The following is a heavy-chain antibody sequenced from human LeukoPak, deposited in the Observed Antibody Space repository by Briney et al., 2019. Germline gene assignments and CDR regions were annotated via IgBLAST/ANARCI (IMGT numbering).Heavy chain of an antibody. J-gene: IGHJ6*04. CDR3: ARQSTYSSSWYYYYGMDV. CDR2: ISAYNGNT. CDR1: GYTFTSYG. V-gene: IGHV1-18*01. Sequence: ASVKVSCKASGYTFTSYGISWVRQAPGQGLEWMGWISAYNGNTNYAQKLQGRVTMTTDTSTSTAYMELRSLRSDDTAVYYCARQSTYSSSWYYYYGMDVWGKGTTVTVSS. D-gene: IGHD6-13*01.